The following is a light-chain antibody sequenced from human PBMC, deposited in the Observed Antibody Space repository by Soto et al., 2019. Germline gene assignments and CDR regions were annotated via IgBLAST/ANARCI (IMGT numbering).Light chain of an antibody. J-gene: IGKJ1*01. CDR3: QQYHSWPPRT. CDR1: QRVSST. CDR2: GVY. V-gene: IGKV3D-15*01. Sequence: VLTQSPSTLSLAPGARSTLCCRASQRVSSTLAWYQQKPLQAPRLLXYGVYTRAPGIPARFSGSGSATEFTLTISSLQSEDFAAYYCQQYHSWPPRTFGQGTKVDIK.